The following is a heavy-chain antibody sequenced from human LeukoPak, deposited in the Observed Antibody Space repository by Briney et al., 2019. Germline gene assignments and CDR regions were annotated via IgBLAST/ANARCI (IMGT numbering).Heavy chain of an antibody. Sequence: GGSLRLSCTASGFTFRGHWMSWVRQAPGKGLEWVANINQGGSDKYYVDSVKGRFTISRDNANNLLYLQMNSLRGEDTAVYYCTRDRSRAEDDWGQGTLVTVSS. J-gene: IGHJ4*02. CDR3: TRDRSRAEDD. D-gene: IGHD1-14*01. CDR1: GFTFRGHW. V-gene: IGHV3-7*01. CDR2: INQGGSDK.